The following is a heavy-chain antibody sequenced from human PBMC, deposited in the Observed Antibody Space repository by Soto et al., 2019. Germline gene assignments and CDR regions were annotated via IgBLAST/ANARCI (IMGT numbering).Heavy chain of an antibody. Sequence: SVKVSCKASGGTFSSYAISWVRQAPGQGLEWMGGIIPIFGTANYAQKFQGRVTITADESTSTAYMELSSLRSEDTAVYYCARGGTITMIVVVECGYYYYGMDVWGQGTTVTVSS. J-gene: IGHJ6*02. CDR3: ARGGTITMIVVVECGYYYYGMDV. CDR1: GGTFSSYA. CDR2: IIPIFGTA. V-gene: IGHV1-69*13. D-gene: IGHD3-22*01.